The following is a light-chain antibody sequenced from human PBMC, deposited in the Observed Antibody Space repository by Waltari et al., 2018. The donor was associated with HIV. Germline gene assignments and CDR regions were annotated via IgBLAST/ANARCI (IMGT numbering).Light chain of an antibody. Sequence: QVVLTQPPSASASLGASVKLTCTLSSGHINYVIAWHQQQQKKGPRFLLKLNSDGRHSKGDGIPDRCSGSSSGAERYLTISSLQSEDEGDYFCQTWGTGIQVFGGGTRLTVL. CDR2: LNSDGRH. CDR3: QTWGTGIQV. CDR1: SGHINYV. V-gene: IGLV4-69*01. J-gene: IGLJ2*01.